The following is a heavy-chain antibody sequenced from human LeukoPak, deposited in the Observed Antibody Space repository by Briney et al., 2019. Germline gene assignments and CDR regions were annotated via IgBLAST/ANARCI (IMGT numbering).Heavy chain of an antibody. CDR2: IIPIFGTA. CDR1: GGTFSSYA. V-gene: IGHV1-69*06. J-gene: IGHJ4*02. D-gene: IGHD4-17*01. CDR3: ARGSGVTTVTNFDY. Sequence: SVKVSCKASGGTFSSYAISWVRQAPGQGLEWMGGIIPIFGTANYAQKFQGRVTITADKSTSTAYMELSSLRSEDTAVYYCARGSGVTTVTNFDYWGQGTLVTVSS.